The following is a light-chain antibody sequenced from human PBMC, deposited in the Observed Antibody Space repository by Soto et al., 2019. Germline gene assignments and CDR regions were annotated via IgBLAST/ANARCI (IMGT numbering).Light chain of an antibody. Sequence: DIQMTQSPSTLSASVGDRVTITCRASQSISSWLAWYQQKPGKAPKLLIYKASSLESGVPSRFSGSGSGTEFTLTINSLQPDDFATYYCQQYNTYWGFTFGPGTKVDIK. V-gene: IGKV1-5*03. CDR1: QSISSW. J-gene: IGKJ3*01. CDR2: KAS. CDR3: QQYNTYWGFT.